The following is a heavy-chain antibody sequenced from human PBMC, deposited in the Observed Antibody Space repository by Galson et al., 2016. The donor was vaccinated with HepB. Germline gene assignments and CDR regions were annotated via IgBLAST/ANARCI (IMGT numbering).Heavy chain of an antibody. D-gene: IGHD6-19*01. CDR2: ISYGGTT. J-gene: IGHJ4*02. CDR3: ARIAVADRVFDY. V-gene: IGHV4-39*01. Sequence: SETLSLTCTVSGGSIGSSNYYWGWIRQPPGKGLEWIGSISYGGTTYYYPSLQSRVSISIDTSKNQFSLKLSSVTAADTAVYYCARIAVADRVFDYWGQGALVTVSS. CDR1: GGSIGSSNYY.